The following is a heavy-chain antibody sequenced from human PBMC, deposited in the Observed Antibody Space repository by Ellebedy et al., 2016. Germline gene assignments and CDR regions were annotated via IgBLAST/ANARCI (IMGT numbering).Heavy chain of an antibody. CDR3: ARDFRRATIYYFDS. J-gene: IGHJ4*02. D-gene: IGHD5-24*01. CDR2: VYYTGFT. CDR1: GGSITTRTYY. V-gene: IGHV4-39*07. Sequence: SETLSLTCTVSGGSITTRTYYWAWIRQPPGKGLEWIASVYYTGFTFYNPSLKSRVTMSVDTSKNHFSLNLTSVTAADTAVFYCARDFRRATIYYFDSWGQGKLVTVSS.